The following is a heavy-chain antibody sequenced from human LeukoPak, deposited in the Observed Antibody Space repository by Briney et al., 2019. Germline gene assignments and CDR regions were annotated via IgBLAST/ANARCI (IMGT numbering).Heavy chain of an antibody. D-gene: IGHD6-19*01. Sequence: GGSLRLSCAASGFTVSNNYMSWVRQAPGKGLEWVANIKQDGSEKYYLDSLEGRFTISRDNAKNSVYLQINRLRAEDTAVYYCARRGTIAVPVFWFDPWGQGTLVIVSS. CDR3: ARRGTIAVPVFWFDP. J-gene: IGHJ5*02. V-gene: IGHV3-7*01. CDR1: GFTVSNNY. CDR2: IKQDGSEK.